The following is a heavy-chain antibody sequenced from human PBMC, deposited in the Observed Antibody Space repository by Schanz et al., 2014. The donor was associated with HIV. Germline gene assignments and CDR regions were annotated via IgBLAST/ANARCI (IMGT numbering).Heavy chain of an antibody. V-gene: IGHV3-NL1*01. J-gene: IGHJ4*02. Sequence: QVQLVESGGGVVQPGRSLRLSCAASGFTFSDHGMHWVRQAPGKGLEWVSAISGSGISTYYADSVKGRFTISRDNSKNTLYLQMNSMRAGDTAVYYCAKRRDSGYAYFDYWGQGTLVTVSS. CDR2: ISGSGIST. D-gene: IGHD1-1*01. CDR3: AKRRDSGYAYFDY. CDR1: GFTFSDHG.